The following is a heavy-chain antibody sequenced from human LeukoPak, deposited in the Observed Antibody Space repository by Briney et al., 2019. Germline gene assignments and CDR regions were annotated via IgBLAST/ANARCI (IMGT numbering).Heavy chain of an antibody. CDR2: IIPTLGIA. D-gene: IGHD3-22*01. CDR3: ARGSYDSSGYRT. J-gene: IGHJ5*02. CDR1: GGTFSSYA. Sequence: GASVKVSCKASGGTFSSYAISWVRQAPGQGLEWMGRIIPTLGIANYAQKFQGRVTITADKSTSTAYMELSSLGSEDTAVYYCARGSYDSSGYRTWGQGTLVTVSS. V-gene: IGHV1-69*04.